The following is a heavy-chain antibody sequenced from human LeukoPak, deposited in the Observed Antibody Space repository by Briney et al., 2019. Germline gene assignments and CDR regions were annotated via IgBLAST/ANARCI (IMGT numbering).Heavy chain of an antibody. V-gene: IGHV4-31*03. J-gene: IGHJ6*03. CDR2: IYYSGST. CDR1: GGSISSGGYY. Sequence: SETLSLTCTVSGGSISSGGYYWSWIRQHPGKGLEWIGYIYYSGSTYYNPSLKSRVTISVDTSKNQFSLKLSSVTAADTAVYYCARGVYDFWSGPRPYYMDVWGKGTTVTVSS. CDR3: ARGVYDFWSGPRPYYMDV. D-gene: IGHD3-3*01.